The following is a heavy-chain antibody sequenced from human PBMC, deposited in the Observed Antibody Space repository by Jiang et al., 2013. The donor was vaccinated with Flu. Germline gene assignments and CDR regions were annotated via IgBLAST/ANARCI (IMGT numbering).Heavy chain of an antibody. J-gene: IGHJ4*02. D-gene: IGHD1-26*01. CDR1: GFTFSSYG. Sequence: ASGFTFSSYGMHXVRQAPGKGLEWVAVIWYDGSNKYYADSVKGRFTISRDNSKNTLYLQMNSLRAEDTAVYYCAREPWELLTLYYFDYWGQGTLVTASS. CDR3: AREPWELLTLYYFDY. V-gene: IGHV3-33*01. CDR2: IWYDGSNK.